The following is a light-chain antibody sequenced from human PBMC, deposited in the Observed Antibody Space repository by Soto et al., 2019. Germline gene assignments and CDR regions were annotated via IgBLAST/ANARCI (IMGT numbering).Light chain of an antibody. V-gene: IGKV3-20*01. CDR2: GAS. CDR3: QHYGAPPLT. CDR1: ESVYSNF. J-gene: IGKJ4*01. Sequence: EIVLTQSPGTLSLSPGERATLSCRASESVYSNFLAWYQQKPGQAPSLLIYGASSRATGIPDRFGGSGSGTDFTLTISRLEPEDFAVYYCQHYGAPPLTFGGGTKVEIK.